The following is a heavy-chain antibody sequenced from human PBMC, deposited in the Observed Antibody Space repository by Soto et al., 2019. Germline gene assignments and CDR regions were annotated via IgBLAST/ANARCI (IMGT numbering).Heavy chain of an antibody. J-gene: IGHJ6*02. CDR3: ARSEGSGRFGGSHTHMDV. Sequence: PSESLSLPCTVCFGSIRSYYWIWIRQPPGKGLEWIGYIYYSGSTNYHPSLKSRVTISVDTSKHQFSLKLSSVTAADTAVYYCARSEGSGRFGGSHTHMDVWRQGTTVTFSS. CDR2: IYYSGST. D-gene: IGHD6-19*01. V-gene: IGHV4-59*01. CDR1: FGSIRSYY.